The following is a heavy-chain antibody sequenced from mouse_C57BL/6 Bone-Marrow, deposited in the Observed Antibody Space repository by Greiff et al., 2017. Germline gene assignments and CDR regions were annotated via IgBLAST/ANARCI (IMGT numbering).Heavy chain of an antibody. CDR3: ERRGLRRGIFDY. CDR2: LSSCSSTI. Sequence: EVKLVESGGGLVKPGGSLKLSCAASGFTFSDYGMHWVRQAPEKGLEWVAYLSSCSSTIYYADTVKGRFTLSRDNAKYTLFLQMTSLRSEDTAMDYCERRGLRRGIFDYWGQGTTLTVSS. D-gene: IGHD2-4*01. CDR1: GFTFSDYG. V-gene: IGHV5-17*01. J-gene: IGHJ2*01.